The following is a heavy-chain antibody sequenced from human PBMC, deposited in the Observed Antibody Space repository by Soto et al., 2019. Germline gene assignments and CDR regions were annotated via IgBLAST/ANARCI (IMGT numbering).Heavy chain of an antibody. CDR2: IYHSGST. J-gene: IGHJ4*02. V-gene: IGHV4-4*02. Sequence: QVQLQKSGPGLVKPSGTLSLTCAVSSGSISSSNWWSWVRQPPGKGLEWIGEIYHSGSTNYNPSLKSRVTISVDKSKNQFSLKLSSVTAADTAVYYCARAGPGYCSGGSCYFDYWGQGTLVTVSS. CDR3: ARAGPGYCSGGSCYFDY. D-gene: IGHD2-15*01. CDR1: SGSISSSNW.